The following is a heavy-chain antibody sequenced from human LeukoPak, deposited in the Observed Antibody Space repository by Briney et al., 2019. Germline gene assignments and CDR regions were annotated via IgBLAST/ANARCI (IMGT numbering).Heavy chain of an antibody. CDR1: GYTLTELS. J-gene: IGHJ6*02. D-gene: IGHD4-23*01. CDR2: FDPEDGET. Sequence: ASVKVSCKVSGYTLTELSMHWVRQAPGKGLEWMGGFDPEDGETIYAQKIQGRVTMTEDTSTDTAYMELSSLRSEDTAVYYCATDHGGLYYYYGMDVWGQGTTVTVSS. CDR3: ATDHGGLYYYYGMDV. V-gene: IGHV1-24*01.